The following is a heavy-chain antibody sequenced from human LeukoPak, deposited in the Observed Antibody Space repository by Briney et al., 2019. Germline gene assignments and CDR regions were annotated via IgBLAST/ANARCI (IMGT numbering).Heavy chain of an antibody. CDR2: IKRKLDSEIT. Sequence: RRSLSLSCAASGFTFSNALMSWVRQAPGKGLEWVGRIKRKLDSEITHYAETAKGRFTISRDDSKNTLYLQMNSLNSEDTAVYYCTTTFDWGSNTFDYWGQGTPVSLSS. CDR1: GFTFSNAL. CDR3: TTTFDWGSNTFDY. V-gene: IGHV3-15*01. D-gene: IGHD7-27*01. J-gene: IGHJ4*02.